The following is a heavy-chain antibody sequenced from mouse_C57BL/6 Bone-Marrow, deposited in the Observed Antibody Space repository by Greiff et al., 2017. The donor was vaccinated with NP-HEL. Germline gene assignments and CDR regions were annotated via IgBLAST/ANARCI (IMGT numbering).Heavy chain of an antibody. CDR3: AGGYFDV. J-gene: IGHJ1*03. CDR1: GYTFTSYW. CDR2: IDPSDSYT. V-gene: IGHV1-69*01. Sequence: QVQLQQPGAELVMPGASVKLSCKASGYTFTSYWMHWVKQRPGQGLEWIGEIDPSDSYTNYNQNFKGKSTLTVDKSSSTAYMQLSSLKSEDSAVYYCAGGYFDVWGTWTTVTVSS.